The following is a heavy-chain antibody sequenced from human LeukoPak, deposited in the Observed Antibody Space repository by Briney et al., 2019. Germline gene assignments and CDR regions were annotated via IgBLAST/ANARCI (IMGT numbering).Heavy chain of an antibody. CDR3: ARVSSVTTLTYFYALDV. CDR2: IHYSGST. Sequence: SETLSLTCTVSGGSISTYYWSWIRQPPGKGLDWIAYIHYSGSTNYNPSLKSRVTISVDRSKSQFSLKLTSVTAADTAVYYCARVSSVTTLTYFYALDVWGQGTTVTVSS. D-gene: IGHD4-17*01. J-gene: IGHJ6*02. V-gene: IGHV4-59*01. CDR1: GGSISTYY.